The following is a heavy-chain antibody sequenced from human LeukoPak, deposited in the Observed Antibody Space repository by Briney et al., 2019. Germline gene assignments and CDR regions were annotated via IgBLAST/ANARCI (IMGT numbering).Heavy chain of an antibody. CDR1: CGFIDITNY. J-gene: IGHJ4*02. D-gene: IGHD3-16*01. Sequence: SETLSLTCGVSCGFIDITNYWSWVRQAPGRGLELMVVIAPAGTRNYASSLRSRVVTSFDRANNCSALSLTALTAADTGLYYCLREITPFCLFAFWGQGTLVTVSS. V-gene: IGHV4/OR15-8*01. CDR3: LREITPFCLFAF. CDR2: IAPAGTR.